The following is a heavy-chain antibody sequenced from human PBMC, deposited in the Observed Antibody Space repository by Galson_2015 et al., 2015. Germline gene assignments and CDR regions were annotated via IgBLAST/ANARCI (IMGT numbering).Heavy chain of an antibody. V-gene: IGHV3-21*01. D-gene: IGHD3-3*02. J-gene: IGHJ4*02. CDR3: ARVRSHFWSGYKGDFDY. Sequence: SLRLSCAASGLTFSSYAMSWVRQAPGKGLEWVSAISGSSSSYIYYADSVKGRFTISRDNAKNSLYLQMNSLRAEDTAVYYCARVRSHFWSGYKGDFDYWGQGTLVTVSS. CDR2: ISGSSSSYI. CDR1: GLTFSSYA.